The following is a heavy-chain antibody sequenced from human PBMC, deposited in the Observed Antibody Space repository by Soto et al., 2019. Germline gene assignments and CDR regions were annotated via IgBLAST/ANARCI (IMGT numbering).Heavy chain of an antibody. CDR2: INPNSGGT. CDR3: ARVPLPDYGDYNYYYYGMDV. CDR1: GYTFTGYY. J-gene: IGHJ6*02. Sequence: ASVKVSCKASGYTFTGYYMHWVRQAPGQGLEWMGWINPNSGGTNYAQKFQGRVTMTRDTSISTAYVELSRLRSDDTAVYYCARVPLPDYGDYNYYYYGMDVWGQGTTVTVSS. D-gene: IGHD4-17*01. V-gene: IGHV1-2*02.